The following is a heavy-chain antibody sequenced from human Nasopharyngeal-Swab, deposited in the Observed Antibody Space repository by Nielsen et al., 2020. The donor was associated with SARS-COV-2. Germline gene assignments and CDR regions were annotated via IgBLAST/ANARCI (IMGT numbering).Heavy chain of an antibody. V-gene: IGHV3-7*01. CDR1: GFTFSSYW. Sequence: GESLKISCAAPGFTFSSYWMSWVRQAPGKGLEWVANIKQDGSEKYYVDSVKGRFTISRDNSKNTLYLQMNSLRAEDTAVYYCAKGNYDFWSASANFDYWGQGTLVTVSS. CDR2: IKQDGSEK. CDR3: AKGNYDFWSASANFDY. J-gene: IGHJ4*02. D-gene: IGHD3-3*01.